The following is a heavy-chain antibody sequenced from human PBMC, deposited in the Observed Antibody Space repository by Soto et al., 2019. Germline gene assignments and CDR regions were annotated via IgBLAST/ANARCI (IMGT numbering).Heavy chain of an antibody. D-gene: IGHD3-10*01. CDR2: IYYSGST. V-gene: IGHV4-39*01. Sequence: SETLSLTCTVSGGSISSSSYYWGWIRQPPGKGLEWIGSIYYSGSTYYNPSLKSRVTISVDTSKNQFSLKLSSVTAADTAVYYCATPSPSMVRGVIAYYYYYYGMDVWGQGTTVTVSS. J-gene: IGHJ6*02. CDR1: GGSISSSSYY. CDR3: ATPSPSMVRGVIAYYYYYYGMDV.